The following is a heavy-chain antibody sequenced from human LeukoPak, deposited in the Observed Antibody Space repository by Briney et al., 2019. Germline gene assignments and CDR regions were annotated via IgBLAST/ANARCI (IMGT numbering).Heavy chain of an antibody. V-gene: IGHV1-69*04. Sequence: AASVKVSCKASGGTFSSYAISWVRQAPGQGLEWMGRIIPILGIANYAQKFQGRVTITADKSTSTAYMELSSLRSDDTAVYYCARDWSGRGSGSYPTLLLYYYYGMDVWGQGTTVTVSS. CDR3: ARDWSGRGSGSYPTLLLYYYYGMDV. CDR2: IIPILGIA. J-gene: IGHJ6*02. CDR1: GGTFSSYA. D-gene: IGHD3-10*01.